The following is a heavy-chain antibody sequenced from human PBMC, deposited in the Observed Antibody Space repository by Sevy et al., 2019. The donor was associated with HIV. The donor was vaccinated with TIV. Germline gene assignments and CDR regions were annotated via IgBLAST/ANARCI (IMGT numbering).Heavy chain of an antibody. CDR1: GYTFTGYY. D-gene: IGHD3-3*01. V-gene: IGHV1-2*02. J-gene: IGHJ4*02. CDR3: ARAILTISLDY. Sequence: ASVKVSCKTSGYTFTGYYIHWVRQAPGQGLEWMGWINPNSGGTNYAQKFQGRVTVTRDTSINTAYMDLSRLRSDDTAVYYCARAILTISLDYWGQGTLVTVSS. CDR2: INPNSGGT.